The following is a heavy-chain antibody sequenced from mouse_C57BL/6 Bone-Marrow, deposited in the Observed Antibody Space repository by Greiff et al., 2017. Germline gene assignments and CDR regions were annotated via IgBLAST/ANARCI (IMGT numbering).Heavy chain of an antibody. CDR1: GYTFTSYW. Sequence: VQLQQSGPELVRPGASVKISCKASGYTFTSYWMQWVRQRPGQGLEWIGEISPGSGGTYYNEKFKGKATLTVDTSSSTAYMQLSSLTSEDSAVYFGASYGSCPAYWGKGTLVTVSA. J-gene: IGHJ3*01. CDR2: ISPGSGGT. V-gene: IGHV1-56*01. CDR3: ASYGSCPAY. D-gene: IGHD1-1*01.